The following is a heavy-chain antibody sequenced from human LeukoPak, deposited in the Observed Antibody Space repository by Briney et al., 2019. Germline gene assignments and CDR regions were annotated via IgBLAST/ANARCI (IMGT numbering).Heavy chain of an antibody. CDR1: EFTFSAYW. J-gene: IGHJ4*02. Sequence: GGSLRLSCAASEFTFSAYWMHWVRQAPGKGLVWVSRIRGDGSMTNYADSVKGRFTISRDNAKNTLYLQMNSLRAEDTAVYYCAKAGGVGGYYFDYWGQGTLVTVSS. V-gene: IGHV3-74*01. D-gene: IGHD3-16*01. CDR3: AKAGGVGGYYFDY. CDR2: IRGDGSMT.